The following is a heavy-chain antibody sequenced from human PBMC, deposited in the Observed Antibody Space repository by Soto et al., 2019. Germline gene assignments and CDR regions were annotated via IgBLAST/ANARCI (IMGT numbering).Heavy chain of an antibody. D-gene: IGHD3-9*01. Sequence: SAPLSLTPTVYGGPNICGGYYWSWIRQHQGKGLEWIGYIYYSGSTYYNPSLKSRVTISVDTSKNQFSLKLSSVTAADTAVYYCAIDLYVLRYFDSWGQGTLVTVSS. CDR1: GGPNICGGYY. CDR3: AIDLYVLRYFDS. CDR2: IYYSGST. V-gene: IGHV4-31*03. J-gene: IGHJ4*02.